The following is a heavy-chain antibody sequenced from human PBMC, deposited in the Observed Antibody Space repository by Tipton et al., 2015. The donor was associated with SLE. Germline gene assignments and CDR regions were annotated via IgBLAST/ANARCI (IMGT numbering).Heavy chain of an antibody. D-gene: IGHD5-24*01. CDR3: AGTRLRDGYKSHAFDI. CDR1: GGSISSYY. J-gene: IGHJ3*02. Sequence: TLSLTCTVSGGSISSYYCSWIRQPPGKGLEWIGYIYYSGSTNYNPSLKSRVTISVDTSKNQFSLKLSSVTAADTAVYYCAGTRLRDGYKSHAFDIWGQGTMVTVSS. V-gene: IGHV4-59*12. CDR2: IYYSGST.